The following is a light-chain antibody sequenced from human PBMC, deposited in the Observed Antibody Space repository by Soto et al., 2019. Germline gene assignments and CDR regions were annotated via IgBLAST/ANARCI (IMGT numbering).Light chain of an antibody. Sequence: DIQMTQSPSSLSASVGDRVTITCRASQTISTYLNWYQRKAGIAPNVLIYAASSLQSGVPSRFSGSGSGTDFTLTISSLQPEDFATYYCQQIYSPPYTFDPGNKLEI. CDR3: QQIYSPPYT. CDR2: AAS. CDR1: QTISTY. V-gene: IGKV1-39*01. J-gene: IGKJ2*01.